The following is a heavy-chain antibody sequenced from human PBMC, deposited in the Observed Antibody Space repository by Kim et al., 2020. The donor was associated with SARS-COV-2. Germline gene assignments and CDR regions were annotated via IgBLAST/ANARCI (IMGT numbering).Heavy chain of an antibody. CDR2: ISAYNGNT. CDR1: GYTFTSYG. V-gene: IGHV1-18*04. Sequence: ASVKVSCKASGYTFTSYGISWVRQAPGQGLEWMGWISAYNGNTNYAQKLQGRVTMTTDTSTSTAYMELRSLRSDDTAVYYCARGELLWFGGGWFDPWGQGTLVTVSS. J-gene: IGHJ5*02. D-gene: IGHD3-10*01. CDR3: ARGELLWFGGGWFDP.